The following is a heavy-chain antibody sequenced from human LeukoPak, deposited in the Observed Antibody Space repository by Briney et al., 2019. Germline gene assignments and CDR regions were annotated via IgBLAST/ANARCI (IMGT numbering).Heavy chain of an antibody. CDR2: INPNSGGT. D-gene: IGHD2-15*01. V-gene: IGHV1-2*02. CDR1: GYTFTGYY. CDR3: AKDECGRGSCYQLVYYFDY. J-gene: IGHJ4*02. Sequence: GASVKVSCKASGYTFTGYYMHWVRQAPGQGLEWMGWINPNSGGTNYAQKFQGRVTMTRDTSISTAYMELSRLRSDDTAVYYCAKDECGRGSCYQLVYYFDYWGQGTLVTVSS.